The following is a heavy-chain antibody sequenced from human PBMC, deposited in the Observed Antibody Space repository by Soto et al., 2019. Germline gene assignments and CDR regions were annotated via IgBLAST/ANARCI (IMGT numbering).Heavy chain of an antibody. D-gene: IGHD3-10*01. CDR2: ISAYNGNT. V-gene: IGHV1-18*01. J-gene: IGHJ4*02. CDR3: ARDISRFGELGY. Sequence: ASVKVSCKASGYTFTSYVISWVRQAPGQGLEWMGWISAYNGNTNYAQKLQGRVTMTTDTSTSTAYMELRSLRSDDTVVYYCARDISRFGELGYWGQGTLVTVSS. CDR1: GYTFTSYV.